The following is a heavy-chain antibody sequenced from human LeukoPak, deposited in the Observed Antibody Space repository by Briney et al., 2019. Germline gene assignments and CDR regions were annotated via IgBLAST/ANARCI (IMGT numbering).Heavy chain of an antibody. CDR3: ARLGAGHGYWLDY. CDR1: GGSFSSYY. Sequence: SSETLSLTCAVYGGSFSSYYWGWIRQPPGKGLEWIGSIYYSGSTYYNPSLKSRVTISVDTSKNQFSLKLSSVTAADTAVYYCARLGAGHGYWLDYWGQGTLVTVSS. J-gene: IGHJ4*02. V-gene: IGHV4-39*01. CDR2: IYYSGST. D-gene: IGHD5-18*01.